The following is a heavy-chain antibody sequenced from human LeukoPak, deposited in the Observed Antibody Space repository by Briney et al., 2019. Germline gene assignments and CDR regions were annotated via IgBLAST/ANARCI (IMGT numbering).Heavy chain of an antibody. V-gene: IGHV3-21*01. CDR2: ISSSSSYI. CDR3: ARDAGGYCSSTSCYVDY. J-gene: IGHJ4*02. D-gene: IGHD2-2*01. CDR1: GFTFSSYS. Sequence: GGSLRLSCAASGFTFSSYSMNWVRQAPGKGLEWVSSISSSSSYIYCADSVKGRFTISRDNAKNSLYLQMNSLRAEDTAVYYCARDAGGYCSSTSCYVDYWGQGTLVTVSS.